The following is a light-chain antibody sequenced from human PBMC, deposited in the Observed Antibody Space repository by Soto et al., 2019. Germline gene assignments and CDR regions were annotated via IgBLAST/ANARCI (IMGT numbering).Light chain of an antibody. CDR3: EQRSNWPPYT. Sequence: EIVLTQSPATLSLSPGERAPLSCRASQSVSSYLAWYQQKPGQAPRLIIYDAYNRATGIPARYSGSGFGTDFTLSISSQEPEDSADYHYEQRSNWPPYTFGQGTKLEIK. CDR2: DAY. CDR1: QSVSSY. J-gene: IGKJ2*01. V-gene: IGKV3-11*01.